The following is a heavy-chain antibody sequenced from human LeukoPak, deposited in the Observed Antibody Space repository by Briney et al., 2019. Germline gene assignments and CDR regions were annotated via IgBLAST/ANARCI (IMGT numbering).Heavy chain of an antibody. V-gene: IGHV4-31*03. CDR1: GGSISSGGYY. J-gene: IGHJ6*03. Sequence: PSETLSLTCTVSGGSISSGGYYWSWIRQHPGKGLEWIGYIYYSGSTYYNPSLKSRVTISVDTSKNQFSLKLSSVTAADTAVYYCARAPRGYSYGDYYYYYYMDVWGKGTTVTVSS. CDR3: ARAPRGYSYGDYYYYYYMDV. D-gene: IGHD5-18*01. CDR2: IYYSGST.